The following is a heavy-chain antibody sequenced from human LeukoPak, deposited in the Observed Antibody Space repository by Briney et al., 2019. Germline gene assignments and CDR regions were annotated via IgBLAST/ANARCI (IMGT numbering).Heavy chain of an antibody. Sequence: SETLSLTCTVSGDSISSSSYHWRWIRQPPREGLEWIGSIYYSGSTSYSPSLKSRVTISIDTSKNQFSLNLTSVTAADTAVYYCARHASELYTLDYWGQGTLVTVSS. D-gene: IGHD1-26*01. J-gene: IGHJ4*02. CDR1: GDSISSSSYH. CDR2: IYYSGST. V-gene: IGHV4-39*01. CDR3: ARHASELYTLDY.